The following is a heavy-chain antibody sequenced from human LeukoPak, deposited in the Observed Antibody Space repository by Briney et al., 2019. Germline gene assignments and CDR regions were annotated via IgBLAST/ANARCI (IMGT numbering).Heavy chain of an antibody. D-gene: IGHD1-26*01. Sequence: GRSLRLSCAASGFTFNDYAMYWVRQAPGKGLEWVTLISYDGYDKSYADSVRGRFTISRDNSKNTLYLQMNSLRAEDTAVYYCAKGAWEGVDYWGQGTLVTVSS. J-gene: IGHJ4*02. CDR2: ISYDGYDK. CDR3: AKGAWEGVDY. CDR1: GFTFNDYA. V-gene: IGHV3-30-3*01.